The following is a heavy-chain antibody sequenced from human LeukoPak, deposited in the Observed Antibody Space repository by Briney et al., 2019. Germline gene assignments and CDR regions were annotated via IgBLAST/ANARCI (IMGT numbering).Heavy chain of an antibody. J-gene: IGHJ4*02. D-gene: IGHD3-10*01. V-gene: IGHV4-34*01. CDR2: INHYGST. CDR3: ARLPDYYSRHGAPG. Sequence: SETLSLTCAVYGESLSNYYWSWIRQPPGKGLEWIGEINHYGSTNYNPSLKSRITISVDTSKSQFSLKLSSVTAADTAVYYCARLPDYYSRHGAPGWGQGTLVTVSS. CDR1: GESLSNYY.